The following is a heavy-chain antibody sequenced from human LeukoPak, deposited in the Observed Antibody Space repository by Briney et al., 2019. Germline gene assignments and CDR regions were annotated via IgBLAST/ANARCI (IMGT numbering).Heavy chain of an antibody. D-gene: IGHD2-15*01. CDR3: AKDLYCSGGSCSTHYYYYYGMDV. CDR1: GFTFSSYA. Sequence: GGSLRLSCAASGFTFSSYAMSWVRQAPGKGLEWVSAISGSGGSTYYADSVKGRFTISRDNSKNTLYLQMNSLRAEDTAVYCCAKDLYCSGGSCSTHYYYYYGMDVWGQGTTVTVSS. CDR2: ISGSGGST. V-gene: IGHV3-23*01. J-gene: IGHJ6*02.